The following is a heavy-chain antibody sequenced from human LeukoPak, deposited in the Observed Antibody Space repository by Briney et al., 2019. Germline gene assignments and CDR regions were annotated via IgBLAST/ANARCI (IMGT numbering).Heavy chain of an antibody. J-gene: IGHJ4*02. D-gene: IGHD6-19*01. V-gene: IGHV3-48*01. Sequence: GGSLRLSCAASGFTFSSYTMNWVRQPPGEGLEWVSNIGTSSTTIYYADSVKGRFTISRDNARNSLYLQMNSLRAEDTAVYYCAKWIARGRVSSGWYYFDYWGQGTLVTVSS. CDR3: AKWIARGRVSSGWYYFDY. CDR2: IGTSSTTI. CDR1: GFTFSSYT.